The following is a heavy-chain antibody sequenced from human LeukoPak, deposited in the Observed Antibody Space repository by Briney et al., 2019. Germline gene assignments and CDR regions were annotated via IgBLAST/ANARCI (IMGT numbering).Heavy chain of an antibody. CDR1: GFTVSNYY. V-gene: IGHV3-53*01. D-gene: IGHD2/OR15-2a*01. CDR2: IFSGGTT. Sequence: GGSLRLSCAASGFTVSNYYMSWVRQAPGKGLEWVSVIFSGGTTHYADSVKGRFTISRDISKNTLYLQMNSLRAEDTAIYYCARSNRDAFDMWGQGTVVTVSS. CDR3: ARSNRDAFDM. J-gene: IGHJ3*02.